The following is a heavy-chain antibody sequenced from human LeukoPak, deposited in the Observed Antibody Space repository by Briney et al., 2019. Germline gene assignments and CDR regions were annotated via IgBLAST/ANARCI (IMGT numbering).Heavy chain of an antibody. J-gene: IGHJ4*02. V-gene: IGHV4-34*01. CDR2: IDHSGRT. CDR3: ARKSIVTAGRKPYDY. CDR1: GGSFNGYY. D-gene: IGHD6-13*01. Sequence: SETLSLTCAVYGGSFNGYYWSWIRQSPGKGLEWVGEIDHSGRTNSNPSLKSRVIISVDMSKNQFSLKLTSVTAADTAVYYCARKSIVTAGRKPYDYWDQGTPVTVSS.